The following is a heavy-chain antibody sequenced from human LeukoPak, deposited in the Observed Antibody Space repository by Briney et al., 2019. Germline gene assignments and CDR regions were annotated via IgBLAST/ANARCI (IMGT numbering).Heavy chain of an antibody. Sequence: SETLSLTCGVYGGSFSGYYWSWIRQPPGKGLEWIGEINQSGGSNYNPSLMSRVTISVDKSKNQFSRKLSSVTAADTAVYYCARYRVRYGGLDYWGQGTLVTVSS. CDR2: INQSGGS. V-gene: IGHV4-34*01. CDR3: ARYRVRYGGLDY. J-gene: IGHJ4*02. CDR1: GGSFSGYY. D-gene: IGHD4-23*01.